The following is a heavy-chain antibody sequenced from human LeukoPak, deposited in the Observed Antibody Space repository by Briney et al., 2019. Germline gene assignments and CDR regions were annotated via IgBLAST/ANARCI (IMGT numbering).Heavy chain of an antibody. CDR2: IYYSGST. Sequence: SETLSLTCTVSGCSISSYYWSWIRQPPGKGLEWIGHIYYSGSTNYNPSRKSRVPISVDTSKNQFSLKLSSVTDADTAVYYCARGEYYYDSSFDYWGQGTLVTVSS. CDR1: GCSISSYY. D-gene: IGHD3-22*01. CDR3: ARGEYYYDSSFDY. V-gene: IGHV4-59*01. J-gene: IGHJ4*02.